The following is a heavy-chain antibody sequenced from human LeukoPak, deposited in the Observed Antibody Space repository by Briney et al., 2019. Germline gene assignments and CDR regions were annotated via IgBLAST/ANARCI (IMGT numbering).Heavy chain of an antibody. J-gene: IGHJ5*02. CDR2: INPNSDGT. Sequence: ASVKVSCKASGYTFSSHYMHWVRQAPGQGLEWMGWINPNSDGTNYAQKFQGRVTMTRDTSISTVYMELRRLISDDTAVYYCAKGGIVGPTGWFDPWGQGTLVTVSS. V-gene: IGHV1-2*02. D-gene: IGHD1-26*01. CDR3: AKGGIVGPTGWFDP. CDR1: GYTFSSHY.